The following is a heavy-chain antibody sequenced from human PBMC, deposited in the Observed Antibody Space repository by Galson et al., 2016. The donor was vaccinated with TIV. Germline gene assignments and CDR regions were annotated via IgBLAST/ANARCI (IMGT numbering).Heavy chain of an antibody. D-gene: IGHD3-3*01. CDR3: TTFGVASRYYYYYGMDV. Sequence: SLRLSCAASGFSLSDYFMTWIRQPPGKGLEWVSYISTSGSTTWDADSVEGRFSVSRDNGKGSLFLQLNSLRADDTAVYYCTTFGVASRYYYYYGMDVWGQGTTVTVSS. CDR1: GFSLSDYF. J-gene: IGHJ6*02. V-gene: IGHV3-11*01. CDR2: ISTSGSTT.